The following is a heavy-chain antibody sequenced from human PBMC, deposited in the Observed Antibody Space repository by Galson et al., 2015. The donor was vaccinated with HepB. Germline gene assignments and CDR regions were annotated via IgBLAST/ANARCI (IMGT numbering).Heavy chain of an antibody. Sequence: SLRLSCAASGFTFSTHWMHWVRQASGKGLVWVSRIKTDGSISDYADSVKGRYTISSDNAKNMLYLQMNSLRADDTAVYYCASAPTGTLYSYGMDVWGQGTTVTVSS. J-gene: IGHJ6*02. CDR1: GFTFSTHW. CDR3: ASAPTGTLYSYGMDV. CDR2: IKTDGSIS. D-gene: IGHD1-1*01. V-gene: IGHV3-74*01.